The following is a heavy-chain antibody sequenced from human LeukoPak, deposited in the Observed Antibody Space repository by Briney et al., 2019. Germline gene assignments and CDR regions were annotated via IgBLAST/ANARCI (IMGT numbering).Heavy chain of an antibody. J-gene: IGHJ6*02. CDR1: GFTFSSNY. Sequence: PGGSLRLSCAASGFTFSSNYMSWVRQAPGMGLECVSVLYSGGETYYADSVKGRFTISRDNSQNTLYLQMSSLRAEGTAVYYCARETFYYGFDVWGQGTTVTVSS. V-gene: IGHV3-66*01. CDR2: LYSGGET. CDR3: ARETFYYGFDV.